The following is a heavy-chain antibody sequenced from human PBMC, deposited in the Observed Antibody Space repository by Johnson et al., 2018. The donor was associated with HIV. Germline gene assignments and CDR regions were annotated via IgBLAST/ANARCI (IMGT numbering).Heavy chain of an antibody. J-gene: IGHJ3*02. CDR3: TTTSSASTEMTYDYVCGGYRTYDAFDI. D-gene: IGHD3-16*02. Sequence: VQLVESGGGLVQPGRSLRLSCTASGFTFGDYAMSWVRQAPGKGLEWVGFIRSKAYGGTTEYAASVKGRFTISRDDSKNSLFLKMNRLQIEDTAVYYCTTTSSASTEMTYDYVCGGYRTYDAFDIWGQVTMVTVSS. CDR2: IRSKAYGGTT. V-gene: IGHV3-49*04. CDR1: GFTFGDYA.